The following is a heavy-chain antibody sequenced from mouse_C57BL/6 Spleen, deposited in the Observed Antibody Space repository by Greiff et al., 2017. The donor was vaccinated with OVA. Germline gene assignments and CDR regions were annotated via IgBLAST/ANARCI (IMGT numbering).Heavy chain of an antibody. Sequence: DVKLVESGGDLVKPGGSLKLSCAASGFTFSSYGMSWVRQTPDKRLEWVATISSGGSYTYYPDSVKGRFTISRDNAKNTLYLHMSSLKSEDTAMYYCARDGSSHYYAMDYWGQGTSVTVSS. CDR1: GFTFSSYG. D-gene: IGHD1-1*01. CDR3: ARDGSSHYYAMDY. CDR2: ISSGGSYT. V-gene: IGHV5-6*02. J-gene: IGHJ4*01.